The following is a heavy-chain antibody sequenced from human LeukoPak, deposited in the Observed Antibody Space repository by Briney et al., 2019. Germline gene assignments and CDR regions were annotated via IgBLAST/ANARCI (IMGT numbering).Heavy chain of an antibody. CDR3: AKDRVLGLWGDYDS. J-gene: IGHJ5*01. V-gene: IGHV3-30*02. CDR2: IRYDGSNK. CDR1: GFTFSSYA. Sequence: GGSLRLSCAASGFTFSSYAMHWVRQAPGKGLEWVAFIRYDGSNKYYADSVKGRLTISRDNSKNTLYLQMNSLRAEDTAVYYCAKDRVLGLWGDYDSWGQGTLVTVSS. D-gene: IGHD4-17*01.